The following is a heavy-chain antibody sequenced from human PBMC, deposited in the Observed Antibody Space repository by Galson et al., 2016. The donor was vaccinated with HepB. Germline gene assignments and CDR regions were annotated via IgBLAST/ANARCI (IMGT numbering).Heavy chain of an antibody. V-gene: IGHV3-66*01. D-gene: IGHD6-19*01. J-gene: IGHJ4*02. Sequence: SLRLSCAASGFTVSNNYMIWFRQAPGKVLEWASLIYSTGTTSYADSVKGRFTISRDNSKNTLFLEMNSLTAADTAVYFCGRDPHSSGWSGVMGYIDYWGQGTLVTVSS. CDR1: GFTVSNNY. CDR2: IYSTGTT. CDR3: GRDPHSSGWSGVMGYIDY.